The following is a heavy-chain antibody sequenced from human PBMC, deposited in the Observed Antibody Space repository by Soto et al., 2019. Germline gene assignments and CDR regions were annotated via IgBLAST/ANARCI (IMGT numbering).Heavy chain of an antibody. V-gene: IGHV3-53*01. CDR3: ARDRIEAAGTPRFNYYYGMDV. D-gene: IGHD6-13*01. CDR2: IYGGLTT. CDR1: GFTVGSTY. J-gene: IGHJ6*02. Sequence: EVQLVESGGGLIQPGGSLRLSCAASGFTVGSTYMTWVRQAPGKGLEWVSVIYGGLTTSYADSVKGRFTISRDNSKNTLFLQMNSLRAEDTAVYYCARDRIEAAGTPRFNYYYGMDVWGQGTTVTVSS.